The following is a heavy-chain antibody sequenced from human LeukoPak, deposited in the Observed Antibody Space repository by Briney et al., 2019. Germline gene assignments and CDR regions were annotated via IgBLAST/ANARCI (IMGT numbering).Heavy chain of an antibody. CDR2: IYPADSDT. CDR1: GYGINNYW. D-gene: IGHD2-15*01. J-gene: IGHJ5*02. CDR3: ARQEYCSGGSCYTWFDP. V-gene: IGHV5-51*01. Sequence: GESLKISCKGSGYGINNYWIGWVRQMPGKGLEWMGIIYPADSDTRYSPSFQGQVTISADKSISTAYLQWSSLKASDTAMYYCARQEYCSGGSCYTWFDPWGQGTLVTVSS.